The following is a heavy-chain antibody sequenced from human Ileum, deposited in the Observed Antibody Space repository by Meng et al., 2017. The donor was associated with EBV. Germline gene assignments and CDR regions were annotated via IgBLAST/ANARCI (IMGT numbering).Heavy chain of an antibody. J-gene: IGHJ1*01. CDR1: GDRVSSNSAA. Sequence: LPPSGPCWVHPSMPLSPTCATSGDRVSSNSAAWHWIRQSPSRGLEWLGRTYYRSKWYYDYAVSVKSRMTINPDTSKNQFSLQLNSVTPEDTAVYYCARGAYTSTWFWGQGTLVTVSS. CDR3: ARGAYTSTWF. V-gene: IGHV6-1*01. CDR2: TYYRSKWYY. D-gene: IGHD6-13*01.